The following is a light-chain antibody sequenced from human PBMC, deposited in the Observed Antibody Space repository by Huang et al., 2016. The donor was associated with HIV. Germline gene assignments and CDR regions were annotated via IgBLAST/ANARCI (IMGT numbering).Light chain of an antibody. J-gene: IGKJ3*01. Sequence: IQLTQSPSSLSASVGDRVTINCRASQGISNYLAGYQQKPGKAPKLLIYGVSNLQSGVPSRFSGSGSGTGFTLTSSSLQPEDFATYYCQQLNRYPVTFGAGTIVDIK. V-gene: IGKV1-9*01. CDR2: GVS. CDR3: QQLNRYPVT. CDR1: QGISNY.